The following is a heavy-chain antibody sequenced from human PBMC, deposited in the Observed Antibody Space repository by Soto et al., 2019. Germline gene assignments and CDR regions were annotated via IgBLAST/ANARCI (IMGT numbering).Heavy chain of an antibody. D-gene: IGHD1-7*01. CDR3: ARAELELVVLGYYYGMDV. Sequence: PSETLSLTCAVSGGSISSSNWWSWVRQPPGKGLEWIGEIYHSGSTNYNPSLKSRVTISVDKSKNQFSLKLSSVTAADTAVYYFARAELELVVLGYYYGMDVWGQGTTVTVSS. V-gene: IGHV4-4*02. CDR1: GGSISSSNW. CDR2: IYHSGST. J-gene: IGHJ6*02.